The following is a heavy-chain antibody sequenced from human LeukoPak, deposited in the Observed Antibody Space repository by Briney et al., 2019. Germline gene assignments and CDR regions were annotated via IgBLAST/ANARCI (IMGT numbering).Heavy chain of an antibody. D-gene: IGHD2/OR15-2a*01. J-gene: IGHJ4*02. V-gene: IGHV5-51*01. CDR2: IYPGDSDT. CDR1: GYSFTSYW. Sequence: GESLKISCKGSGYSFTSYWIGWVRQMPGKGLEWMGIIYPGDSDTRYSPSFQGQVTISADKSISTAYLQWSSLKASDAAMYYCAREPNINVDGVDCWGQGTLVTVSS. CDR3: AREPNINVDGVDC.